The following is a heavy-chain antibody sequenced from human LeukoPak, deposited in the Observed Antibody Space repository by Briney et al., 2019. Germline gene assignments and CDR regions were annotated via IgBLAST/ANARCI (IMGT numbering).Heavy chain of an antibody. Sequence: GGSLRLSCAASGFTLSSYGMNWVRQAPGKGLEWVSGISGSGGSTYYADSVKGRFTISRDNSKNTLYLQMNSLRAEDTAVYYCAKNGAAVYFDYWGQGTLVTVSS. CDR1: GFTLSSYG. D-gene: IGHD6-13*01. CDR3: AKNGAAVYFDY. V-gene: IGHV3-23*01. CDR2: ISGSGGST. J-gene: IGHJ4*02.